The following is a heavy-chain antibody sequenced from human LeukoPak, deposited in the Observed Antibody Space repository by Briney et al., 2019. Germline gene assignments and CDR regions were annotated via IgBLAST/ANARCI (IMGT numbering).Heavy chain of an antibody. Sequence: GGSLRLSGAASGFTFSTSAMSWVRQAPGKGLEWVSGISRSGEITYYEDSVRGRFTISKDISKNTLYLQMDSLRAEDTAIYYCAKEEVPNDFWGQGTLVTVSS. CDR2: ISRSGEIT. J-gene: IGHJ4*02. CDR1: GFTFSTSA. CDR3: AKEEVPNDF. D-gene: IGHD1-1*01. V-gene: IGHV3-23*01.